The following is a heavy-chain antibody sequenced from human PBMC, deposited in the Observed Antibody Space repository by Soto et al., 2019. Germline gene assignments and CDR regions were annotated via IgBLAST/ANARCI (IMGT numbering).Heavy chain of an antibody. Sequence: EVQLLESGGGLVQPGGSLKISCAVSGFIFSSYAMSWVRQAPGKGLEWVSGISGTGRVTNYAESVKGRFTISRDNPKNTLYLEMKSLRVEDTAVYYCAKDVHYDIVTGIEYFDHWGQGTLVTVSS. V-gene: IGHV3-23*01. CDR2: ISGTGRVT. J-gene: IGHJ1*01. CDR3: AKDVHYDIVTGIEYFDH. CDR1: GFIFSSYA. D-gene: IGHD3-9*01.